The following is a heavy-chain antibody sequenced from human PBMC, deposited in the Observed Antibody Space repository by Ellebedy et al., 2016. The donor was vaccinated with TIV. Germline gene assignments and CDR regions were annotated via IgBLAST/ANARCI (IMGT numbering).Heavy chain of an antibody. Sequence: SETLSLTCAVYGGSFSGYYWSWIRQPPGKGLEWIGFIYYSGSTDYNPSLKSRVTILVDTFKNRFSLKLSSVTAADTAVYYCARGGLGIYWYFDLWGRGTLVTVSS. CDR1: GGSFSGYY. J-gene: IGHJ2*01. V-gene: IGHV4-34*11. CDR2: IYYSGST. D-gene: IGHD7-27*01. CDR3: ARGGLGIYWYFDL.